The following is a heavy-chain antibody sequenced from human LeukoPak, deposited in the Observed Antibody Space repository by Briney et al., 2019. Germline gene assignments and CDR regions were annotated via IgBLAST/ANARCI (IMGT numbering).Heavy chain of an antibody. CDR3: ARGATDTTRWFDP. CDR2: INQDGSEK. Sequence: GGSLRLSCAASGFTSSRYWMSWVRRAPGKGLEWVANINQDGSEKYYVDSVKGRFTISRDNAKNSLYLQMNSLRAEDTAAYYCARGATDTTRWFDPWGQGTLVTVSS. J-gene: IGHJ5*02. D-gene: IGHD1-7*01. CDR1: GFTSSRYW. V-gene: IGHV3-7*01.